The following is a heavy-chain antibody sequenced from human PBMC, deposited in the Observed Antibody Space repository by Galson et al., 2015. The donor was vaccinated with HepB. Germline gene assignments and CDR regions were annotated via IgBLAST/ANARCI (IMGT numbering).Heavy chain of an antibody. CDR2: IIPIFGTA. CDR1: GGTFSSYA. CDR3: ARVNQPLLYIDWFDP. D-gene: IGHD2-2*02. J-gene: IGHJ5*02. V-gene: IGHV1-69*01. Sequence: KVSCKASGGTFSSYAISWVRQAPGQGLEWMGGIIPIFGTANYAQKFQGRVTITADESTSTAYMELSSLRSEDTAVYYCARVNQPLLYIDWFDPWGQGTLVTVSS.